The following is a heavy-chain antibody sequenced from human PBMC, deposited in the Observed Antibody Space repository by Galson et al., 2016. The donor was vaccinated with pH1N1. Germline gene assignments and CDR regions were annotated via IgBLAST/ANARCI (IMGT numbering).Heavy chain of an antibody. CDR3: ARGPAYYFAY. V-gene: IGHV4-38-2*01. CDR1: GYSISSGYY. CDR2: IYHSGGT. Sequence: SETLSLTCVVSGYSISSGYYWGWVRQPPGKGLEWIGSIYHSGGTFYNPSLQSRGTISVDMSKNQFSLRLNSVTAADTAMYYCARGPAYYFAYWGQGTLITVSS. J-gene: IGHJ4*02.